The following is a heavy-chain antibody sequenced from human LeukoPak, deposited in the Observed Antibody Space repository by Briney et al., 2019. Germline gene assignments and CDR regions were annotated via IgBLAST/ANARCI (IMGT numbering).Heavy chain of an antibody. J-gene: IGHJ3*02. Sequence: PGGSLRLSCAASGFTFSSAWMSWVRQAPGKGLEWVGRIKSKTDGGTTDYAAPVKGRFTISRDDSKNTLYLQMNSLKTEDTAVYYCTTGYYDILTGYYPDAFDIWGQGTMVTVSS. V-gene: IGHV3-15*01. CDR1: GFTFSSAW. D-gene: IGHD3-9*01. CDR3: TTGYYDILTGYYPDAFDI. CDR2: IKSKTDGGTT.